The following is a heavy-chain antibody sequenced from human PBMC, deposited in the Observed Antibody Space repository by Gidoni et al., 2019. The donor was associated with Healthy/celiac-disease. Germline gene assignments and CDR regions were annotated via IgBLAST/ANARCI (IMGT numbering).Heavy chain of an antibody. J-gene: IGHJ4*02. CDR1: GFTFDDYA. D-gene: IGHD3-16*01. CDR2: ISGNSGSI. CDR3: AKELGGGLAVVWRSFDY. Sequence: EVQLVESGGGSVQPGRSLSLSCAASGFTFDDYAMHWVRQAPGKGLEWVSGISGNSGSIGYADSVKGRFTISRDNAKNSLYLQMNSLRAEDTALYYCAKELGGGLAVVWRSFDYWGQGTLVTVSS. V-gene: IGHV3-9*01.